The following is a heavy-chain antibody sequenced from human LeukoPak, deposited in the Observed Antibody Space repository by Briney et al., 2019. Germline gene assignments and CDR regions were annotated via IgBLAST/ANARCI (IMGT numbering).Heavy chain of an antibody. V-gene: IGHV2-26*01. CDR2: IFSSDEK. CDR1: GFSLRNARMG. J-gene: IGHJ6*02. D-gene: IGHD3-10*01. Sequence: SGPTLVNPTETLTLTCTVSGFSLRNARMGVSWIRQPPGKALEWLAHIFSSDEKSYSSSLRSRLTISKDTSKSQVLLSMTNMNPVHIGTYFCARIIGVRGVMNSYDMHVWGQGTTVTVSS. CDR3: ARIIGVRGVMNSYDMHV.